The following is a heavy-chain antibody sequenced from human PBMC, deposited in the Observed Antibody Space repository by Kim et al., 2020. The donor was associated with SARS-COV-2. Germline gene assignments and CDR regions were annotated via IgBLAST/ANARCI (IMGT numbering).Heavy chain of an antibody. V-gene: IGHV5-51*01. J-gene: IGHJ4*02. Sequence: GESLKISCNGSGYTVRAYWIGWVRQMPGKGLEWMGIIYPGDSVTRYSPSFQGQVTISADKSISTAYLQWSSLKASDTAMYYCVRQDGAGLYYFDYWGQGTLVTVSS. CDR3: VRQDGAGLYYFDY. CDR1: GYTVRAYW. D-gene: IGHD3-10*01. CDR2: IYPGDSVT.